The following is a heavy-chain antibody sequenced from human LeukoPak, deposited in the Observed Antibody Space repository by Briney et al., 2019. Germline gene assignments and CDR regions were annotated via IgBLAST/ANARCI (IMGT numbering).Heavy chain of an antibody. CDR1: GFTFSSYW. D-gene: IGHD3-9*01. Sequence: GGSLRLSCAASGFTFSSYWMSWVRQAPGKGLEWVANIKQDGSEKYYVDSVKGRFTISRDNAKNSLYLQMNSLRAEDTAVYYCARDPVLRYFDFFDYWGQGTLVTVSS. CDR2: IKQDGSEK. J-gene: IGHJ4*02. CDR3: ARDPVLRYFDFFDY. V-gene: IGHV3-7*03.